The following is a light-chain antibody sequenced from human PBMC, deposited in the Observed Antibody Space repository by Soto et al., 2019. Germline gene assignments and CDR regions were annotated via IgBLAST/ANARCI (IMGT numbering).Light chain of an antibody. V-gene: IGLV2-14*01. Sequence: QSVLTQPASVSGSPGQSITISCTGTSSDVGGYNYVSWYQQHPGEAPKLVIYEVSNRPSGVSNRFSGSKSGNTASLTISRLQAEDEADYYCNSYATSGAYVFGTGTKLTVL. J-gene: IGLJ1*01. CDR3: NSYATSGAYV. CDR2: EVS. CDR1: SSDVGGYNY.